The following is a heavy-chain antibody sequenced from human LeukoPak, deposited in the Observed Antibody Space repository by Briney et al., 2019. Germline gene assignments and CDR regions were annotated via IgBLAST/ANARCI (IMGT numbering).Heavy chain of an antibody. J-gene: IGHJ3*02. CDR3: ARVLEFYDYVDERDAFDI. D-gene: IGHD3-16*01. V-gene: IGHV4-59*01. CDR2: IYFSGGT. Sequence: PETLCLTRTDPVGSLSSYNWSWIRQTPGKGLERVACIYFSGGTNYNPSLKSRATISVDTSKIQFSLKLSSVTAADTAVYYCARVLEFYDYVDERDAFDIWGQGTMVTVSS. CDR1: VGSLSSYN.